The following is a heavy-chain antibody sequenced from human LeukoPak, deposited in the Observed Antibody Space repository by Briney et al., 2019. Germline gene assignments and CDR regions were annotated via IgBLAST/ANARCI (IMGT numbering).Heavy chain of an antibody. Sequence: SVKVSYKASGGTFSSYAISWVRQAPGQGLEWMGGIIPIFGTANYAQKFQGRVTITTDESTSTAYMGLSSLRSEDTAVYYCARSRIFGVVIGFDYWGQGTLVTVSS. CDR3: ARSRIFGVVIGFDY. D-gene: IGHD3-3*02. J-gene: IGHJ4*02. V-gene: IGHV1-69*05. CDR2: IIPIFGTA. CDR1: GGTFSSYA.